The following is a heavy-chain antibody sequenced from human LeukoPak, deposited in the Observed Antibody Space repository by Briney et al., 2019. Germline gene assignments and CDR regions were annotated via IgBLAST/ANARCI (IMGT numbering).Heavy chain of an antibody. CDR2: LTTSDGNT. V-gene: IGHV3-23*01. CDR3: AKDGGLWVSAHWGDS. D-gene: IGHD7-27*01. CDR1: GVTFRSYT. Sequence: GGSLRLSCAAYGVTFRSYTMSWVRQAPGKGLEWVSTLTTSDGNTYYADFVKGRFTVSRDNSKNTLFLQMNSLRAEDTAVYYCAKDGGLWVSAHWGDSWGRGTLVTVSS. J-gene: IGHJ4*02.